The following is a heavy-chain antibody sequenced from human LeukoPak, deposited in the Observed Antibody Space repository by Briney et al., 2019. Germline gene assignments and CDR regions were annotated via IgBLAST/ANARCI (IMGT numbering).Heavy chain of an antibody. V-gene: IGHV4-4*07. CDR3: ARDLFGEATDY. CDR2: MYSSGSR. J-gene: IGHJ4*02. D-gene: IGHD3-3*01. Sequence: SETLSLTCIVSGGSISSYYWSWIQQPAGKGLEWTGRMYSSGSRNYNPSLKSRITMSVDMSKKEFSLKVTSVTAADTAVYYCARDLFGEATDYWGQGALVTVSS. CDR1: GGSISSYY.